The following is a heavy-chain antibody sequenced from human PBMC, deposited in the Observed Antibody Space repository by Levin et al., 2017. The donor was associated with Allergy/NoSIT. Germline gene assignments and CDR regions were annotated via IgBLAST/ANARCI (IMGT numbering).Heavy chain of an antibody. CDR2: INWNGGST. J-gene: IGHJ4*02. D-gene: IGHD2-15*01. Sequence: GRSLRLSCAASGFTFDDYGMSWVRQAPGKGLEWVSGINWNGGSTGYADSVKGRFTISRDNAKNSLYLQMNSLRAEDTALYYCARGKTYCSGGSCFPYFDYWGQGTLVTVSS. CDR3: ARGKTYCSGGSCFPYFDY. CDR1: GFTFDDYG. V-gene: IGHV3-20*04.